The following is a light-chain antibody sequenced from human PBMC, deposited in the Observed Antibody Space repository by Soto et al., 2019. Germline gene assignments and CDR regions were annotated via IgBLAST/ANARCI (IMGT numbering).Light chain of an antibody. CDR2: RNN. CDR1: SSNIGSNY. Sequence: QSVLTQPPSASGTPGQRVTISCSGSSSNIGSNYVYWYQQLPGTAPKLLIYRNNQRRSGVPDRLSGSRTGTSAALAISALRYEDEADYYCATWYARLSGVIFGGGTKLTVL. CDR3: ATWYARLSGVI. V-gene: IGLV1-47*01. J-gene: IGLJ2*01.